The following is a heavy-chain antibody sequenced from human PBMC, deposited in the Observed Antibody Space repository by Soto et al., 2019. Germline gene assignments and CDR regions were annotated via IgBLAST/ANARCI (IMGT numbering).Heavy chain of an antibody. D-gene: IGHD4-17*01. CDR3: ARGPRTVTTPTPYFDY. CDR1: GGSISSGGYS. V-gene: IGHV4-30-2*01. J-gene: IGHJ4*02. Sequence: SETLSLTCAVSGGSISSGGYSWSWIRQPPGKGLEWIGYIYHSGSTYYNPSLKSRVTISVDRSKNQFSLKLSSVTAADTAVYYCARGPRTVTTPTPYFDYWGQGTLVTVSS. CDR2: IYHSGST.